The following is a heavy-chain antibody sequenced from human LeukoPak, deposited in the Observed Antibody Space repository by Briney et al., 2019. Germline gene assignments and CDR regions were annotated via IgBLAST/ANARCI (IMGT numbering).Heavy chain of an antibody. CDR3: ARDSGWNYVDLEY. D-gene: IGHD1-7*01. Sequence: PGGSLRLSCAAPGFTVSCNYMSWVRQAPGKGLEWVSVTYSGGSTYYADSVKGRFTISRDNSKNTVYLQMNNLRAEDTAVYYCARDSGWNYVDLEYWGQGTLVTVSS. J-gene: IGHJ4*02. CDR2: TYSGGST. CDR1: GFTVSCNY. V-gene: IGHV3-66*01.